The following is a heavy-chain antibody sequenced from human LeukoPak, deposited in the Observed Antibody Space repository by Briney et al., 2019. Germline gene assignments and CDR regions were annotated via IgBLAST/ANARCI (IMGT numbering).Heavy chain of an antibody. CDR3: TRTFLSGDGYKVGYFDY. V-gene: IGHV3-53*01. CDR1: GLTVRSTY. Sequence: GGSLRLSCAASGLTVRSTYMSWVRQAPGKGLWWGSLIYSIGSTYYAVSVKGRFTISRDNSKNTLFLQMNSLTAEDTAMYYCTRTFLSGDGYKVGYFDYWGQGTLVTVSS. D-gene: IGHD5-24*01. CDR2: IYSIGST. J-gene: IGHJ4*02.